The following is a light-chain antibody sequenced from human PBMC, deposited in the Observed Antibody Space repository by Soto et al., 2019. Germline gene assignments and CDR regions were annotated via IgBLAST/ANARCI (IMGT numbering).Light chain of an antibody. V-gene: IGLV2-8*01. J-gene: IGLJ1*01. CDR3: SSYGGSNTFV. CDR1: NSDVGTYNY. CDR2: EVS. Sequence: QSALAQPPSASGSPGQSVTITCTGTNSDVGTYNYVSWYQHHPGKAPKFMIYEVSKRPLGVPDRFSGSKSGNTASLTVSGLQAEDEADYYCSSYGGSNTFVFGSGTKLTVL.